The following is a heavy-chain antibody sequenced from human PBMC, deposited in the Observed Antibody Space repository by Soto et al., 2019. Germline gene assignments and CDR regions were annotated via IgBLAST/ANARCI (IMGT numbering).Heavy chain of an antibody. D-gene: IGHD4-4*01. Sequence: ASVKVSCKASGYTFSTYYMHWVRQAPGQGYEWMGIINPSGGSTTYAQKFQGRGTMTRDTSTTTAYMELSSLKSEDTAVYYCARYDYNGYYFDYWGQGTLVTVSS. CDR2: INPSGGST. V-gene: IGHV1-46*01. CDR3: ARYDYNGYYFDY. CDR1: GYTFSTYY. J-gene: IGHJ4*02.